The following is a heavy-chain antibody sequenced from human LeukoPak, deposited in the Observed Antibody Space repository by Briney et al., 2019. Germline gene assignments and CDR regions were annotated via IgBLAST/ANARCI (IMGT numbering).Heavy chain of an antibody. J-gene: IGHJ4*02. CDR3: ARGEIQLWSYFDY. CDR2: LYISGIT. Sequence: SETLSLTCTVSGDSVNSGNFYWSWIRQPAGKGLEWIGCLYISGITNYNPALKSRVIISVDTSKTQFSLKLSSVTAADTAVYYCARGEIQLWSYFDYWGQGMLVTVSS. D-gene: IGHD5-18*01. V-gene: IGHV4-61*02. CDR1: GDSVNSGNFY.